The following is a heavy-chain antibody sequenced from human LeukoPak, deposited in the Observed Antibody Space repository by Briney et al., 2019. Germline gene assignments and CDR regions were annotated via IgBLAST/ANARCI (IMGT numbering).Heavy chain of an antibody. V-gene: IGHV1-2*02. J-gene: IGHJ4*02. CDR2: INPNSGIT. CDR3: ARAGALYYLDY. CDR1: GSTFNGYY. D-gene: IGHD3-10*01. Sequence: ASVTVSCTASGSTFNGYYIHWVRQAPGQGREWMGWINPNSGITNYAQKFQGRVTMTRDTSISTAYMELSRLRSDDTAVYYCARAGALYYLDYWGQGTVVTVSS.